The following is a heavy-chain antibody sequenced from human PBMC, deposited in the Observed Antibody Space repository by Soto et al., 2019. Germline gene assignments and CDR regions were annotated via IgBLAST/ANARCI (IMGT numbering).Heavy chain of an antibody. J-gene: IGHJ4*02. CDR3: ARVKITIFGVVTGPFDY. Sequence: SETLSLTCTVSGGSISSGGYYWSWIRQHPGKGLEWIGYIYYSGSTYYNPSLKSRVTISVDTSKNQFSLKLSSVTAADTAVYYCARVKITIFGVVTGPFDYWGQGTLVTVS. V-gene: IGHV4-31*03. D-gene: IGHD3-3*01. CDR2: IYYSGST. CDR1: GGSISSGGYY.